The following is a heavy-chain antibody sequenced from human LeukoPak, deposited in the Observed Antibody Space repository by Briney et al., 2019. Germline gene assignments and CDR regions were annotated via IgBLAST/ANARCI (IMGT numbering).Heavy chain of an antibody. D-gene: IGHD6-13*01. V-gene: IGHV4-4*07. CDR1: GDSISRYH. CDR3: ARDILATSIAAPYY. Sequence: SETLSLTCTVSGDSISRYHWSWIRQPAGKGLEWVGSIFYSGRTYYNPSLKSRVTMSVDTSKNQFSLRLSSVNAADTAVYYCARDILATSIAAPYYWGQGTLVTVSS. J-gene: IGHJ4*02. CDR2: IFYSGRT.